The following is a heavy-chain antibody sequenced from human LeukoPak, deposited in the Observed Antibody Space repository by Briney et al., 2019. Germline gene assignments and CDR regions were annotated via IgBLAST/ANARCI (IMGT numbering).Heavy chain of an antibody. J-gene: IGHJ4*02. D-gene: IGHD4-17*01. CDR3: ARNGDYSADS. CDR1: GYSISSGYW. CDR2: IHHTGNT. V-gene: IGHV4-4*02. Sequence: SETLSLTCAVSGYSISSGYWWSWVRQPPGTGLEWIGEIHHTGNTNYNPSLKSRVTISVDKSKNQFSLKLTSVTAADTAVYYCARNGDYSADSWGQGTLLTVSS.